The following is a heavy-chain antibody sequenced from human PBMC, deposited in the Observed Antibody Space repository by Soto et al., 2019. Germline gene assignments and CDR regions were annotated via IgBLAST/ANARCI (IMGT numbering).Heavy chain of an antibody. V-gene: IGHV1-69*02. CDR1: GGTFSSYT. D-gene: IGHD6-19*01. CDR3: ARPVAVAGTGGWFDP. J-gene: IGHJ5*02. CDR2: IIPILGIA. Sequence: SVKVSCKASGGTFSSYTISWVRQAPGQGLEWLGRIIPILGIANYSQKFQGRVTISADNSTSTAYMELSSLRSEDTAVYYCARPVAVAGTGGWFDPWGQGTLVTVSS.